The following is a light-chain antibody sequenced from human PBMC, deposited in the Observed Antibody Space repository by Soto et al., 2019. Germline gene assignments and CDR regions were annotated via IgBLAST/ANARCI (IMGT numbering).Light chain of an antibody. CDR3: QHMRT. Sequence: EIQMTQSPSSVSASVGDRVTITCRASQGISTWLAWYQQKAGKAPNLLIYGASNLHSGVPSRFSGSGSGTNFTLTISSLQPDDFGSYYCQHMRTFGQGTKVDIK. J-gene: IGKJ1*01. CDR2: GAS. V-gene: IGKV1-12*01. CDR1: QGISTW.